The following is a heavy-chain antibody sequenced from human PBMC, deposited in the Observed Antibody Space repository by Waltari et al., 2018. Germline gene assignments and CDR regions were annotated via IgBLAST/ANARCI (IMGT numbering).Heavy chain of an antibody. CDR1: GSAFSRFW. CDR3: AKSRGFEY. J-gene: IGHJ4*02. D-gene: IGHD2-2*01. Sequence: EVPLVASGGGLVQPGGSLPPASGATGSAFSRFWMSWVRQTTGKGLEWVANINYDGSQKYYVDSVKGRFTISRDNAKNSVYLQMNSLRVEDMAVYYCAKSRGFEYWGQGTLITVSS. CDR2: INYDGSQK. V-gene: IGHV3-7*01.